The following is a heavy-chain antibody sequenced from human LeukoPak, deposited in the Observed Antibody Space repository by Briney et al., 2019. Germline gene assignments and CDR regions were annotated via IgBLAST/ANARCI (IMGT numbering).Heavy chain of an antibody. CDR1: GYTFTSYD. V-gene: IGHV1-8*01. Sequence: ASVKVPCKASGYTFTSYDINWVRQATGQGLEWMGWMNPNSGNTGYAQKFQGRVTMTRNTSISTAYMELSSLRSEDTAVYYCARVGVGITIFGVVIRSYYFDYWGQGTLVTVSS. CDR2: MNPNSGNT. CDR3: ARVGVGITIFGVVIRSYYFDY. J-gene: IGHJ4*02. D-gene: IGHD3-3*01.